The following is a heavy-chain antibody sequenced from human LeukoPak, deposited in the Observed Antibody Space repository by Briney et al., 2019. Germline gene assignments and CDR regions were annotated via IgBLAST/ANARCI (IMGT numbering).Heavy chain of an antibody. D-gene: IGHD3-3*01. V-gene: IGHV1-46*01. CDR2: INPSGGST. CDR1: GYTFTSYY. J-gene: IGHJ4*02. CDR3: ARDGDFWSGEDPNYFDY. Sequence: GASVKVSCKASGYTFTSYYMHWVRQAPGQGLEWMGIINPSGGSTSYAQKFQGRVTMTRDTSTSTVYMELSSLRSEDTAVYYCARDGDFWSGEDPNYFDYWGQGTLVTVSS.